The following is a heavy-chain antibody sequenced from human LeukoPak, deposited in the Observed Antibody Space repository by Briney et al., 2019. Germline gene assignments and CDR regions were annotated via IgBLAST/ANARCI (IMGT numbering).Heavy chain of an antibody. V-gene: IGHV4-39*01. CDR1: SASISSSPYF. CDR3: ARQTDRIRIQVYYFDY. D-gene: IGHD3-10*01. Sequence: TASETLSLTCTVSSASISSSPYFWGWIRQSPGKGLEGIGSISYSGTTYYNPSLKSRVTISVDTSKNQFSLKLSSVTAADTAVYYCARQTDRIRIQVYYFDYWGQGTLVTVSS. CDR2: ISYSGTT. J-gene: IGHJ4*02.